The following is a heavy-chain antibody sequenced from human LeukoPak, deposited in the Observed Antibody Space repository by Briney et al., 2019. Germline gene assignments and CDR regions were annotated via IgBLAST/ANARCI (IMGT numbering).Heavy chain of an antibody. V-gene: IGHV4-61*02. Sequence: SETLSLTCTVSGGSISSGSYYWSWLRQPAGTGLEWLGRIYTSGSTNYNPSLKSRVTISVDTSKNQFSLKLSSVTAADTAVYYCAARTDTAMVTIDYWGQGTLVTVSS. CDR1: GGSISSGSYY. CDR3: AARTDTAMVTIDY. CDR2: IYTSGST. J-gene: IGHJ4*02. D-gene: IGHD5-18*01.